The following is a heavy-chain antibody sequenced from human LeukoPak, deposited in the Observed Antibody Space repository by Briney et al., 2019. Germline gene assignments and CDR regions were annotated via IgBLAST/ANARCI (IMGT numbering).Heavy chain of an antibody. CDR1: GYTFTGYY. V-gene: IGHV1-2*02. Sequence: EASVKVPCKASGYTFTGYYMHWVRQAPGQGLEWMGWINPNSGGTNYAQKFQGRVTMTRDTSISTAYMELSRLRSDDTAVYYCARGVYCTNGVCYPHFDYWGQGTLVTVSS. CDR2: INPNSGGT. CDR3: ARGVYCTNGVCYPHFDY. D-gene: IGHD2-8*01. J-gene: IGHJ4*02.